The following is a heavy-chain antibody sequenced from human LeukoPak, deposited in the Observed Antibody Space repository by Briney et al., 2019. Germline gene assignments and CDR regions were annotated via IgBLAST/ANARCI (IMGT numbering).Heavy chain of an antibody. CDR2: MNPNSGNT. D-gene: IGHD1-26*01. CDR1: GYTFIAYD. V-gene: IGHV1-8*01. Sequence: GASVKVSFKTSGYTFIAYDIHWVRQAAGQGREGMGWMNPNSGNTGYAQKFQGRVTMPRHPSIRPAYMELSSLRSEDTAVYYCARGTSLIVGATVDYWGQGTLVTVSS. J-gene: IGHJ4*02. CDR3: ARGTSLIVGATVDY.